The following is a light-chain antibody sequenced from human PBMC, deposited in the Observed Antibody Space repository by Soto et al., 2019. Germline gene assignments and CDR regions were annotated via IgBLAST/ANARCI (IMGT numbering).Light chain of an antibody. V-gene: IGKV1-33*01. CDR2: DAA. J-gene: IGKJ5*01. CDR3: QQYENLPT. Sequence: IQMTQSPSSLSASVGHRVTITFQARQNINNYLSWYQQKPGRAPKLLTFDAANLEAGVPSRFRGRGSGTDFTFNISRLQPEDIATYYCQQYENLPTFGQGARLEIK. CDR1: QNINNY.